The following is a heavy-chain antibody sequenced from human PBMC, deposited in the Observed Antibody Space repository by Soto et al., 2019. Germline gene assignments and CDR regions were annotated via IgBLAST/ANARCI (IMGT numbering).Heavy chain of an antibody. Sequence: GASVKVSCKVSGYTLAELSMHWVRQAPGRGLEWMGGFDLEDGETVYAQKFQGRVTVTEDTSTDTAYMELSSLGSEDTAVYYCATDRYYPFDYWGQGTLVTVSS. D-gene: IGHD3-9*01. V-gene: IGHV1-24*01. J-gene: IGHJ4*02. CDR3: ATDRYYPFDY. CDR1: GYTLAELS. CDR2: FDLEDGET.